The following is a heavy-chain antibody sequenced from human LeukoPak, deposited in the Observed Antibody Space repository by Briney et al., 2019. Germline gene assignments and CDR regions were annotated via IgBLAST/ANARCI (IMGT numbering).Heavy chain of an antibody. V-gene: IGHV4-34*01. Sequence: SETLSLTCAVYGGSFSGYYWSWIRQPPGKGLEWIGEINHSGSANYNPSLKSRVTISVDTSKNQFSLKLSSVTAADTAVYYCARGTRYYGMDVWGQGTTVTVSS. J-gene: IGHJ6*02. CDR2: INHSGSA. D-gene: IGHD1-14*01. CDR1: GGSFSGYY. CDR3: ARGTRYYGMDV.